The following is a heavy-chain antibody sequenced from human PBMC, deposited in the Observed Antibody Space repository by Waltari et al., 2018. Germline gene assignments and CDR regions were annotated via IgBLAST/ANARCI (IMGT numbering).Heavy chain of an antibody. V-gene: IGHV4-59*11. D-gene: IGHD3-9*01. CDR3: ARRDYDILTGYSYFQH. CDR2: IYYSGST. Sequence: QVQLQESGPGLVKPSETLSLTCTVSGGSIRSHYWSWTRQPPGKGLEWIGYIYYSGSTNYNPSLKSRVTISVDTSKNQFSLKLSSVTAADTAVYYCARRDYDILTGYSYFQHWGQGTLVTVSS. CDR1: GGSIRSHY. J-gene: IGHJ1*01.